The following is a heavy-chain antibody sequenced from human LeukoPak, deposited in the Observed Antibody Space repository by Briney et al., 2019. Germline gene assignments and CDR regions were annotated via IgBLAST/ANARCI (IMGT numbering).Heavy chain of an antibody. CDR3: AGQKDPRPIDY. Sequence: SVKVSCKASGYTFIAYYMHWVRQAPGQGLEWMGWVNPASGGTNYAQKFQGRVTMTRDTSIATAYMELNELTSDDTAVYYCAGQKDPRPIDYWGQGTLVTVSS. CDR2: VNPASGGT. CDR1: GYTFIAYY. J-gene: IGHJ4*02. V-gene: IGHV1-2*02.